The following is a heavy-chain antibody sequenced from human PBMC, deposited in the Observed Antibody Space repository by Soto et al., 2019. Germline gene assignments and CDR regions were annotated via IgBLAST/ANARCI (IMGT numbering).Heavy chain of an antibody. CDR1: GFTFSSYG. Sequence: QVQLVESGGGVVQPGRSLRLSCAASGFTFSSYGMHWVRQAPGKGLEWVAVISYDGSNKYYADSVKGRFTISRDNSKNTLYLQMNSLRAEDTAVYYCAKGRRIVVVPAAMDDYYYYGMDVW. J-gene: IGHJ6*01. V-gene: IGHV3-30*18. CDR2: ISYDGSNK. CDR3: AKGRRIVVVPAAMDDYYYYGMDV. D-gene: IGHD2-2*01.